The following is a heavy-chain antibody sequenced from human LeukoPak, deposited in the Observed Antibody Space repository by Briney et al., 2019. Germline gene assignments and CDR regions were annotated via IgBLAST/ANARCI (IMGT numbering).Heavy chain of an antibody. D-gene: IGHD1-14*01. CDR3: ARDEVCDF. J-gene: IGHJ4*02. CDR2: ISSSSSYI. V-gene: IGHV3-21*01. Sequence: NPGGSLRLSCAASGFTFSTYSMNWVRQAPGQGLEWVSSISSSSSYIYYADSVKGRFTISRDNAKNSLFLQMNSLGAEDTAVYYCARDEVCDFWGQGTLVTVSS. CDR1: GFTFSTYS.